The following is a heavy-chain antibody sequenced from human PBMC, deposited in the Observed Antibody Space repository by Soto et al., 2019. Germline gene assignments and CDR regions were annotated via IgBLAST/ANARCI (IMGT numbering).Heavy chain of an antibody. CDR2: IYYSGST. Sequence: SETLSLTCTVSGGSISSYYWSWIRQPPGKGLEWIGYIYYSGSTNYNPSLKSRVTISVDTSKNQFSLKLSSVTAADTAVYYCARDDIVGNWFDPWGQGTLVTVSS. CDR1: GGSISSYY. D-gene: IGHD2-15*01. CDR3: ARDDIVGNWFDP. J-gene: IGHJ5*02. V-gene: IGHV4-59*01.